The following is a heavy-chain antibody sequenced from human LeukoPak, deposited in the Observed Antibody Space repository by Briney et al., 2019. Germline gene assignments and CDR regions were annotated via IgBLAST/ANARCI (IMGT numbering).Heavy chain of an antibody. CDR2: IYTSGST. D-gene: IGHD3-9*01. J-gene: IGHJ4*02. CDR3: ARSKDILTGYCFDY. CDR1: GGSISSYY. Sequence: SPSETLSLTCTVSGGSISSYYWSWIRQPAGKGLEWIGRIYTSGSTNYNPSLKSRVTISVDTSKNQFSLKLSSVTAADTAVYYCARSKDILTGYCFDYWGQGTLVTVSS. V-gene: IGHV4-4*07.